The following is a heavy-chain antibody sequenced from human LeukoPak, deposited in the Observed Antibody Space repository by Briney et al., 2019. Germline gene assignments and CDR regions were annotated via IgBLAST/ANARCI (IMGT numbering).Heavy chain of an antibody. CDR2: ISGSGGST. V-gene: IGHV3-23*01. Sequence: GGSLRLSCAASGFTFSSYGMHWVRQAPGKGLEWVSAISGSGGSTYYADSVKGRFTISRDNSKNTLYLQMNSLRAEDTAVYYCAKILWDSSGNGLSYWGQGTLVTVSS. D-gene: IGHD3-22*01. CDR3: AKILWDSSGNGLSY. J-gene: IGHJ4*02. CDR1: GFTFSSYG.